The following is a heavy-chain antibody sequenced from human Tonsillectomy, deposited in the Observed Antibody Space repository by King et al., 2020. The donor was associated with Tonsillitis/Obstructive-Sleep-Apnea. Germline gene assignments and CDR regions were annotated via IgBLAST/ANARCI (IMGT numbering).Heavy chain of an antibody. CDR3: ARDWSSTSDYYYCMDV. D-gene: IGHD2-2*01. V-gene: IGHV3-21*01. CDR1: GFTFSSYT. J-gene: IGHJ6*02. CDR2: IRSSSSDI. Sequence: VQLVESGGGLVKPGGSLRLSCAASGFTFSSYTMNWVRQAPGKGLQWVSSIRSSSSDIYYADSVKGRFTISRDNAKKSLYLQMNSLRAEDTAVYYCARDWSSTSDYYYCMDVWGQGTTVTVSS.